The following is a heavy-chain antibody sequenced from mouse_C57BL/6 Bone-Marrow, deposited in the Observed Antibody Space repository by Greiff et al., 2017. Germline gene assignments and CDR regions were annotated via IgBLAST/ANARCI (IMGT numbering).Heavy chain of an antibody. D-gene: IGHD1-1*01. CDR2: ISYDGSN. CDR3: ARLLSYGSEFAY. Sequence: ESGPGLVKPSQSLSLTCSVTGYSITSGYYWNWIRQFPGNKLEWMGYISYDGSNNYNPSLKNRISITRDTSKNQFFLKLNSVTTEDTATYYCARLLSYGSEFAYWGQGTLVTVSA. J-gene: IGHJ3*01. V-gene: IGHV3-6*01. CDR1: GYSITSGYY.